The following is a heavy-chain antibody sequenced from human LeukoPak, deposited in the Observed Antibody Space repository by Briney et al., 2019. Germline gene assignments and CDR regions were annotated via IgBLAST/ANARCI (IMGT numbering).Heavy chain of an antibody. V-gene: IGHV3-21*06. Sequence: GSLRLSCEASGFTFSIYTMNWVRQAPGKGPEWVSSIDTGSNDIYYVDSVKGRFTISRDNAKNLLFLQMDSLRAEDTAFYYCARKRGGYSTFDYWGQGIPVTVSS. CDR1: GFTFSIYT. CDR3: ARKRGGYSTFDY. J-gene: IGHJ4*02. D-gene: IGHD1-26*01. CDR2: IDTGSNDI.